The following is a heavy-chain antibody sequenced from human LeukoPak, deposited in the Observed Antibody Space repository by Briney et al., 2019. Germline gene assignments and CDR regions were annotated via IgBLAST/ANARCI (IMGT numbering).Heavy chain of an antibody. CDR3: ARDQYYYDSSGYLTFDY. Sequence: SETLYLTCTVSGVSISSYYWSWIRQPAGKGLEWIGHIHTSGSTNYNPSLKSRVTMSVDTSKNQFSLKLSVTAADTAVYHCARDQYYYDSSGYLTFDYWGQGTLVTVSS. CDR2: IHTSGST. J-gene: IGHJ4*02. V-gene: IGHV4-4*07. CDR1: GVSISSYY. D-gene: IGHD3-22*01.